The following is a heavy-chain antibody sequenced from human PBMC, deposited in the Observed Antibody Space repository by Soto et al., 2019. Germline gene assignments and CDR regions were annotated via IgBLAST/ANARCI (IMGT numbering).Heavy chain of an antibody. D-gene: IGHD5-18*01. Sequence: SETLSLTCTVSGGSISYYYWSWIRQPPGKGLEWIGYIYHSGSTYYNPSLKSRVTISVDRSKNQFSLKLSSVTAADTAVYYCARGSRYSYGYDYWGQGTLVTVSS. CDR1: GGSISYYY. J-gene: IGHJ4*02. V-gene: IGHV4-30-2*01. CDR3: ARGSRYSYGYDY. CDR2: IYHSGST.